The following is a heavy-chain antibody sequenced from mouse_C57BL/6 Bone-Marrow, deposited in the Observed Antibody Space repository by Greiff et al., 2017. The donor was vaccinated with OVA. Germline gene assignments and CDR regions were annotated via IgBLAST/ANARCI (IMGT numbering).Heavy chain of an antibody. CDR3: ARGGTDY. Sequence: VQLQQPGAELVNPGASVKMSSKASAYTFPSYWIPWGKQRPGQGLEWIGDIYPGSGSTNSNEKFKSKATLTVDTSSSTAYMQLSSLTSEDSAVYYCARGGTDYWGQGTTLTVSS. J-gene: IGHJ2*01. CDR1: AYTFPSYW. D-gene: IGHD4-1*01. CDR2: IYPGSGST. V-gene: IGHV1-55*01.